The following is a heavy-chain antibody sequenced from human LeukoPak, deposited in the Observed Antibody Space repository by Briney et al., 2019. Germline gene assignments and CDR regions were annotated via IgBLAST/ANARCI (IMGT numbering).Heavy chain of an antibody. CDR1: GGSISSGGYY. V-gene: IGHV4-31*03. D-gene: IGHD3-9*01. J-gene: IGHJ3*02. Sequence: SKTLSLTCTVSGGSISSGGYYWSWIRQHPGKGLEWIGYIYYSGGTYYNPSLKSRVTISVDTSKNQFSLKLSSVTAADTAVYYCARDPSSDWSDAFDIWGQGTMVTVSS. CDR3: ARDPSSDWSDAFDI. CDR2: IYYSGGT.